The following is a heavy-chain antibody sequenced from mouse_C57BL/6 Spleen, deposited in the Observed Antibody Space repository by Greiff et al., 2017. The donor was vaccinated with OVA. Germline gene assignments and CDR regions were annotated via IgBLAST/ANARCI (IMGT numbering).Heavy chain of an antibody. V-gene: IGHV1-66*01. CDR3: ARGDYYSNMDY. D-gene: IGHD2-5*01. CDR1: GYSFTSYY. Sequence: VQLQESGPELVKPGASVKISCKASGYSFTSYYIHWVKQRPGQGLEWIGWIYPGSGNTTYNEKFKGKATLTADTSSSTAYMQLSSLTSEDSAVYYCARGDYYSNMDYWGQGTSVTVSS. J-gene: IGHJ4*01. CDR2: IYPGSGNT.